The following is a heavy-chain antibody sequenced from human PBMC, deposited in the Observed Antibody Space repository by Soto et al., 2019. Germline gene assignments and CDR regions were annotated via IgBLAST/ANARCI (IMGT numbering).Heavy chain of an antibody. CDR3: ATPYSVFDY. V-gene: IGHV3-30*03. D-gene: IGHD2-15*01. CDR1: GFTFSSYG. CDR2: ISYDGSNK. Sequence: GGSLRLSCAASGFTFSSYGMHWVRQAPGKGLEWVAVISYDGSNKYYADSVKGRFTISRDNSKNTLYLQMNSLRAEDTAVYYCATPYSVFDYWGQGTLVTVSS. J-gene: IGHJ4*02.